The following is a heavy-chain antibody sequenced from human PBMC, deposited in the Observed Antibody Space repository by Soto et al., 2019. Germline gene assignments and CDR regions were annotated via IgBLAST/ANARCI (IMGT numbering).Heavy chain of an antibody. J-gene: IGHJ6*02. Sequence: GESLKISCKGSGYSFTSYWIGWVRQMPGKGLEWMGIIYPGDSDTRYSPSFQGQVTISADKSISTAYLQWSSLKASDTAMYYCARRTHTGYGSIYGMDVWGQGTTVTVSS. V-gene: IGHV5-51*01. CDR2: IYPGDSDT. D-gene: IGHD3-10*01. CDR1: GYSFTSYW. CDR3: ARRTHTGYGSIYGMDV.